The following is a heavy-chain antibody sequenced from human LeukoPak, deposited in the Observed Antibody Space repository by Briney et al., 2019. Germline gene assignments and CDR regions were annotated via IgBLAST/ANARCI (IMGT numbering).Heavy chain of an antibody. Sequence: GGSLRLSCAASGFTFSSYSINWVRQAPGKGLEWVSSISSSSSYIYYADSVKGRFTISRDNAKNSLYLQVNSLRAEDTAVYYCARETYYYDSSGYWDYWGQGTLVTVSS. CDR1: GFTFSSYS. CDR3: ARETYYYDSSGYWDY. J-gene: IGHJ4*02. CDR2: ISSSSSYI. V-gene: IGHV3-21*01. D-gene: IGHD3-22*01.